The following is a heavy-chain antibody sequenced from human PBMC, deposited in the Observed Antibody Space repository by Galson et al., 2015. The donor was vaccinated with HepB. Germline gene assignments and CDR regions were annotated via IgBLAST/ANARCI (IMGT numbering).Heavy chain of an antibody. CDR3: ARVGCSSTSCSNSQYYYGMDV. V-gene: IGHV1-69*02. CDR2: IIPILDIP. J-gene: IGHJ6*02. D-gene: IGHD2-2*01. CDR1: GATFSTYT. Sequence: VKVSCKASGATFSTYTITWVRLAPGQGLEWMGRIIPILDIPNYAQKFQGRVTITADKSTRTVYMYLSSLRSVDTAVYYCARVGCSSTSCSNSQYYYGMDVWGQGTTVSASS.